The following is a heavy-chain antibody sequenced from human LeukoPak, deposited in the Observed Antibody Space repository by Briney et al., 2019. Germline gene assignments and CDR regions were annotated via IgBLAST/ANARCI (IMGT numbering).Heavy chain of an antibody. CDR2: FYYSGST. D-gene: IGHD5/OR15-5a*01. V-gene: IGHV4-59*01. Sequence: SETLSLTCTASGGSIRCYYWSWIRQPPGKGLEWIGYFYYSGSTNYNPSLKSRVIISVDTSKNPFSLELSSVTAADTAVYYCARSRVYFDYWGQGTLVTVVS. CDR3: ARSRVYFDY. CDR1: GGSIRCYY. J-gene: IGHJ4*02.